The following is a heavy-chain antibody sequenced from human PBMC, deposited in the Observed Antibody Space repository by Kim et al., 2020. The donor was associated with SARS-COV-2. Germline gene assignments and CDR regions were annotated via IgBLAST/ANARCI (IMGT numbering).Heavy chain of an antibody. CDR2: TYYRSKWSY. CDR3: VRASRGSSGFNY. Sequence: SQTLSLTCAISGDSVSSNSASWTWIRQSPSRGLEWLGRTYYRSKWSYDYAVSVKGRITISPDTSKNQFSLQLNSVTPEDTAVYYCVRASRGSSGFNYWGQGTLVTVSS. CDR1: GDSVSSNSAS. D-gene: IGHD6-6*01. J-gene: IGHJ4*02. V-gene: IGHV6-1*01.